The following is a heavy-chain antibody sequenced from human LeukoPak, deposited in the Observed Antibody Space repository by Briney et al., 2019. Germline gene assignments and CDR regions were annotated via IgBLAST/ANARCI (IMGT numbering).Heavy chain of an antibody. CDR3: AKDYGNYDTSGLGAFDV. J-gene: IGHJ3*01. D-gene: IGHD3-22*01. Sequence: GGSLRLSCAASGFTFSNYAMIWVRRAPGKGLEWVSAISGSGVSTNDADSVKGRFTISRDNSKNTLYLQMNSLGAEDTAVYYRAKDYGNYDTSGLGAFDVWGQGTMVTVSS. CDR1: GFTFSNYA. V-gene: IGHV3-23*01. CDR2: ISGSGVST.